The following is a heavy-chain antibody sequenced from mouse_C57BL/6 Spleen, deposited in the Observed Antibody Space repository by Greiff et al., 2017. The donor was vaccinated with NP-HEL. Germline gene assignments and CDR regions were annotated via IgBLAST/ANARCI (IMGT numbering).Heavy chain of an antibody. V-gene: IGHV1-59*01. CDR1: GYTFTSYW. J-gene: IGHJ4*01. Sequence: QVHVKQPGAELVRPGTSVKLSCKASGYTFTSYWMHWVKQRPGQGLEWIGVIDPSDSYTNYNQKFKGKATLTVDTSSSTAYMQLSSLTSEDSAVYYCARDIRYPVAMDYWGQGTSVTVSS. CDR2: IDPSDSYT. CDR3: ARDIRYPVAMDY. D-gene: IGHD1-1*01.